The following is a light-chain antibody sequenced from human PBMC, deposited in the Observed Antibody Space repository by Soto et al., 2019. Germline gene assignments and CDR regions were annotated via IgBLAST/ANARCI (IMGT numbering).Light chain of an antibody. V-gene: IGKV3-20*01. CDR3: QQYSRSPT. CDR1: QSVSSNY. J-gene: IGKJ1*01. Sequence: IVLTQSPDTLSLSPGERATLSCRASQSVSSNYLAWYQQKLGQAPRLLIYDASRRGTGIPDRFSGSGYGTHFILTISKLGLEDCVVYYFQQYSRSPTFGQGTKVEIK. CDR2: DAS.